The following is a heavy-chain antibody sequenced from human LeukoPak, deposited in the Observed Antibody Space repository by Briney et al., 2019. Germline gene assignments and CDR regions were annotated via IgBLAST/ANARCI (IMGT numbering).Heavy chain of an antibody. V-gene: IGHV3-74*03. CDR2: INSDGSST. CDR3: ARDRGQLVIPFFFDY. CDR1: GFTFSSHW. Sequence: GGSLRLSCEASGFTFSSHWMHWVRQAPGKGLVWVSRINSDGSSTTYADSVKGRFTISRDNAKNTLFLQMSSLRDEDTAVYYCARDRGQLVIPFFFDYWGQGILVTVSS. D-gene: IGHD3-9*01. J-gene: IGHJ4*02.